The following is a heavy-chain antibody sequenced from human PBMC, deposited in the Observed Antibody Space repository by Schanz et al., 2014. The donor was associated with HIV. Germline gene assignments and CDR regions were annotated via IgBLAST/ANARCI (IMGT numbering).Heavy chain of an antibody. CDR1: GYTFTDYF. Sequence: QVQLVQSGAEVKKPGASVKVSCKASGYTFTDYFIHWVRQAPGQGLEWMGWISAYNGKTNYARKVQGRVTMTTDTSTTTACMELRSLRSDDTAVYYCARGPFPGYSSSEFYYYSGLDVWGQGTTVTVSS. J-gene: IGHJ6*02. CDR3: ARGPFPGYSSSEFYYYSGLDV. D-gene: IGHD6-13*01. CDR2: ISAYNGKT. V-gene: IGHV1-18*04.